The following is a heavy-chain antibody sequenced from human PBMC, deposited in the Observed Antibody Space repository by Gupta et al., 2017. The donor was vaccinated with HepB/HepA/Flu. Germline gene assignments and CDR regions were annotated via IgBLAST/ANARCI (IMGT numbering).Heavy chain of an antibody. Sequence: QLQLQESGPGLVKASETLSLTCVVSGDSISRRYWSWIRQVPGKGLEWIGYIYPGGGTDYNPSLRSRVTLALDTSKNQISLQLNSVTAAATAVDDGARGHFLARNVYFTSWGQGTRGTVSS. CDR1: GDSISRRY. D-gene: IGHD2/OR15-2a*01. V-gene: IGHV4-59*11. CDR2: IYPGGGT. J-gene: IGHJ1*01. CDR3: ARGHFLARNVYFTS.